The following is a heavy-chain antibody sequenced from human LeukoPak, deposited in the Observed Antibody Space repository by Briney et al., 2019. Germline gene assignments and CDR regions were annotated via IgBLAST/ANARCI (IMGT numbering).Heavy chain of an antibody. CDR3: AREATVAGKLYGY. D-gene: IGHD6-19*01. CDR1: GYSISSGYY. CDR2: IYHSGST. Sequence: PSETLSLTCTVSGYSISSGYYWGWIRQPPGKGLEWIGSIYHSGSTYYNPSLKSRVTISVDTSKNQFSLKLSSVTAADTAVYYCAREATVAGKLYGYWGQGTLVTVSS. J-gene: IGHJ4*02. V-gene: IGHV4-38-2*02.